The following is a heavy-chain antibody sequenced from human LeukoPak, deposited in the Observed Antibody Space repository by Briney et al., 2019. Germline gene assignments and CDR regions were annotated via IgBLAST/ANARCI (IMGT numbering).Heavy chain of an antibody. J-gene: IGHJ3*02. Sequence: SQTLSLTCAVSGGSISSGGYSWSWIRQPPGKGLEWIGYIYHSGSTYYNPSLKSRVTISVYRSKNQFSLKLSSVTAADTAVYYCARDRSSSDDAFDIWGQGTMVTVSS. CDR2: IYHSGST. CDR3: ARDRSSSDDAFDI. V-gene: IGHV4-30-2*01. D-gene: IGHD2-2*01. CDR1: GGSISSGGYS.